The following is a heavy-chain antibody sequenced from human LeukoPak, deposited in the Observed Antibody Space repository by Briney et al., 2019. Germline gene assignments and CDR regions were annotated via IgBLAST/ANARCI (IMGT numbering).Heavy chain of an antibody. CDR1: GGSISSGGYY. Sequence: PSETLSLTCTVSGGSISSGGYYWRWIRQHPGKGLEWIGYIYYSGSTYYNPSLKSRVTISVDTSKNQFSLKLSSVTAADTAVYYCARVLLAGSMDYWGQGTLVTVSS. V-gene: IGHV4-31*03. CDR3: ARVLLAGSMDY. D-gene: IGHD3-3*01. J-gene: IGHJ4*02. CDR2: IYYSGST.